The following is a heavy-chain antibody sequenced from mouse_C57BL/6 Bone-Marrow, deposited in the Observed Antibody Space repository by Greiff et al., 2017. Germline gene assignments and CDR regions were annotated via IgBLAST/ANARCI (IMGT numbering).Heavy chain of an antibody. CDR3: ARGTHSSGYAY. D-gene: IGHD3-2*02. CDR1: GYSFTGYY. CDR2: LNPSTGGT. V-gene: IGHV1-42*01. J-gene: IGHJ3*01. Sequence: VQLKQSGPALVKPGASVKISCTASGYSFTGYYMNWVKQSPEKSLEWIGELNPSTGGTTYNQKFKAKATLTVDKSSSTAYMQLKSLTSEDSAVYYCARGTHSSGYAYWGQGTLVTVSA.